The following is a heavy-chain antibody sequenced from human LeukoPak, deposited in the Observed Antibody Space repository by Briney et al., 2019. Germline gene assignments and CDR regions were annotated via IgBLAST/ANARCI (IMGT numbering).Heavy chain of an antibody. V-gene: IGHV4-39*07. CDR2: IYYSGST. D-gene: IGHD3-22*01. CDR1: GGSISGSSYF. J-gene: IGHJ3*02. Sequence: SETLSLTCTVSGGSISGSSYFWGWIRQPPGKGLEWIGSIYYSGSTYYNPSLKSRVTISVDRSKKQFSLKLSSVTAADTAVYYCARAYYYDSSGYYPDAFDIWGQGTMVTVSS. CDR3: ARAYYYDSSGYYPDAFDI.